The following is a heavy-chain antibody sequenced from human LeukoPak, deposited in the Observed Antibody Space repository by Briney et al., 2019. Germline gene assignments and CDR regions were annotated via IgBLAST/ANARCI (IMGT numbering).Heavy chain of an antibody. V-gene: IGHV3-23*01. D-gene: IGHD1-26*01. Sequence: GGSLRLSCAASGSTFSSYAMSWVRQAPGKGLEWVSSFSASGGSTYYAESVKGRFTISRDNSKNTLYLQMNSLRAEDTAVYYCAKFPTTSSRGYFDYWGQGALVTVSS. CDR1: GSTFSSYA. J-gene: IGHJ4*02. CDR3: AKFPTTSSRGYFDY. CDR2: FSASGGST.